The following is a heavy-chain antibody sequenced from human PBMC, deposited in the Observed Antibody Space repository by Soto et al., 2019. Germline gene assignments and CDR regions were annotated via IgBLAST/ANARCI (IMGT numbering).Heavy chain of an antibody. V-gene: IGHV1-46*03. CDR2: INSSGGST. D-gene: IGHD2-15*01. CDR3: AREADIEVYKRFDY. Sequence: QVQLVQSGAAVKKPGASVKVSCKASGYTFTSYFMNWVRQAPGQGLEWRGIINSSGGSTSYAQKFPVRLPLTTGTSTSTVYMQLTSRTSADTAVYYCAREADIEVYKRFDYVGQGTLVSVSS. J-gene: IGHJ4*02. CDR1: GYTFTSYF.